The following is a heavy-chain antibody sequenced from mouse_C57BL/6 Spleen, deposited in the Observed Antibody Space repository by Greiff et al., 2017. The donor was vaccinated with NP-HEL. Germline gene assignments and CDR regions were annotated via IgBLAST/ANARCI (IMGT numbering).Heavy chain of an antibody. V-gene: IGHV5-4*01. CDR3: ASPDGYYPAWFAY. D-gene: IGHD2-3*01. Sequence: EVQRVESGGGLVKPGGSLKLSCAASGFTFSSYAMSWVRQTPEKRLEWVATISDGGSYTYYPDNVKGRFTISRDNAKNNLYLQMSHLKSEDTAMYYCASPDGYYPAWFAYWGQGTLVTVSA. CDR2: ISDGGSYT. J-gene: IGHJ3*01. CDR1: GFTFSSYA.